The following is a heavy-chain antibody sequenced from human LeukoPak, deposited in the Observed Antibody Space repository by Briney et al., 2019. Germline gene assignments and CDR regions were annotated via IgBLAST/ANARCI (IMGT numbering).Heavy chain of an antibody. V-gene: IGHV1-2*06. CDR1: GYTFTGYY. J-gene: IGHJ4*02. CDR2: INPNSGGT. D-gene: IGHD3-9*01. CDR3: ARDSDDILNY. Sequence: ASVKVSCKASGYTFTGYYMHWVRQAPGQGGEWMGRINPNSGGTNYAQTFQGRVTMTRDTSISTAYMELSTLRSDDTAVYYCARDSDDILNYWGQGTLVTVSS.